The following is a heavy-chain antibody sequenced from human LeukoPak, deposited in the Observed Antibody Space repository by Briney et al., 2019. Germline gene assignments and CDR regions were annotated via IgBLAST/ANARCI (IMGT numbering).Heavy chain of an antibody. CDR2: ISGSGTTI. Sequence: HAGGSLRLSCAASGFTFSSYEMNWVRQAPGKGLEWVSYISGSGTTIYYADSVKGRFTISRDNSKNTLYLQMNSLRAEDTAVYYCAKEPLRLRLTKKPYYYMDVWGKGTTVTVSS. V-gene: IGHV3-48*03. D-gene: IGHD4-17*01. CDR1: GFTFSSYE. J-gene: IGHJ6*03. CDR3: AKEPLRLRLTKKPYYYMDV.